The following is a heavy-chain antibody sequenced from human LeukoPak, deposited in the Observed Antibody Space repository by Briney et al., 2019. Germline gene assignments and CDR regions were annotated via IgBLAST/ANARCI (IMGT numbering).Heavy chain of an antibody. Sequence: GASVKVSCKASGFTFTNHFMNWVRQAPGKGLEWMGGINAKRGDTNYAQNFQDRVTMTRDTSISTVYMKLSRLTVDDTAVYYCARDHDWGVDNWGQGTLVTVSS. D-gene: IGHD7-27*01. CDR3: ARDHDWGVDN. J-gene: IGHJ4*02. CDR1: GFTFTNHF. V-gene: IGHV1-2*02. CDR2: INAKRGDT.